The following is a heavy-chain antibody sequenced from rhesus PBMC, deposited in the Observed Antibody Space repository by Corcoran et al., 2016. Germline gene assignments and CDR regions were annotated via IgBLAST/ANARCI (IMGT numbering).Heavy chain of an antibody. Sequence: EVQLVESGGGLAKPGGSLRLSCAASGFTFSTYWMNWVRQTPGNGVEWISSFNSVGSSTYYADSVKGRFTISSDNSKNTLSLQMNSLSAEDTAVYYCTKAHWGDYPPFDYWGQGVLVTVSS. V-gene: IGHV3S42*01. CDR1: GFTFSTYW. J-gene: IGHJ4*01. CDR3: TKAHWGDYPPFDY. D-gene: IGHD3-34*01. CDR2: FNSVGSST.